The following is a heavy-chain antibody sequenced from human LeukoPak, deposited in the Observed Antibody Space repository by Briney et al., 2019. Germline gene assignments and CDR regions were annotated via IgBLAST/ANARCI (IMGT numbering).Heavy chain of an antibody. J-gene: IGHJ4*02. V-gene: IGHV4-39*07. CDR1: GGPISSSSYY. CDR3: ATRPSITMGLFVY. D-gene: IGHD3-10*01. CDR2: IYYSGST. Sequence: PSETLSLTCTVSGGPISSSSYYWGWIRQPPGKGLEWIGSIYYSGSTYYNPSLKSRVTISVDTSKNQFSLKLSSVTAADTAVYYCATRPSITMGLFVYWGQGTLVTVSS.